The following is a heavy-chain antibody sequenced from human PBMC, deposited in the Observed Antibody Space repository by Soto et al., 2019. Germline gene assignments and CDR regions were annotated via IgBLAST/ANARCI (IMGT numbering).Heavy chain of an antibody. CDR1: CPSFAEHY. J-gene: IGHJ6*02. V-gene: IGHV4-34*01. CDR3: ARGRRRGSTDMHV. Sequence: SATLSRICAINCPSFAEHYWTWIRQPPGKGLEWIGEISHSGSTNYNPYLKSRGTISVDTSKKQFSLKLSSVTAADTAVYYCARGRRRGSTDMHVWGHGTPVS. CDR2: ISHSGST. D-gene: IGHD3-10*01.